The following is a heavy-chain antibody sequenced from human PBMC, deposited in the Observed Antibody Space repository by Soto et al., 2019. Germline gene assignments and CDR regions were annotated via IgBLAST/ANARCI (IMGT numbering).Heavy chain of an antibody. J-gene: IGHJ6*02. CDR1: GGSISSDY. D-gene: IGHD3-3*01. CDR3: AGSGYYYYYGMDV. V-gene: IGHV4-59*01. CDR2: IYYSGST. Sequence: SETLSLTCTVSGGSISSDYWSWIRQPPGKGLEWIGYIYYSGSTNYNPSLKSRVTISVDTSKNQFSLKLSSVTAADTAVYYCAGSGYYYYYGMDVWGQGTTVTVSS.